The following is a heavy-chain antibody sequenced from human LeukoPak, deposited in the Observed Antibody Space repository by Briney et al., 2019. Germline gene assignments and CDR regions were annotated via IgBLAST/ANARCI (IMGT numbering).Heavy chain of an antibody. CDR2: AFHAGST. D-gene: IGHD4-17*01. Sequence: SETLSLTCTVSNNSLSSYYCSWIRQPPGKGLEWIGYAFHAGSTEYNPSLKSRVTILMDASKTQFSLKLNSVTAADTAVYYCARHRGDYGDYSFFDYWGQGILVTVSS. V-gene: IGHV4-59*08. J-gene: IGHJ4*02. CDR3: ARHRGDYGDYSFFDY. CDR1: NNSLSSYY.